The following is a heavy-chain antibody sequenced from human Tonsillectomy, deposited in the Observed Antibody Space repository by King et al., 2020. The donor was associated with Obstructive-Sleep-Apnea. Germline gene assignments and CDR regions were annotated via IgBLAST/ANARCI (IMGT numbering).Heavy chain of an antibody. CDR3: AREPAFYFESSGYYVFDF. CDR2: TYYRSKWYN. CDR1: GDSVSSNSAA. J-gene: IGHJ4*02. D-gene: IGHD3-22*01. Sequence: VQLPQSGPGLVKPSQTLSLTCAISGDSVSSNSAAWNWIRQSPSRGLEWLGRTYYRSKWYNDYAVSVKSRITIDPDTSKNQFSLQLNSVTPEDAAGYYCAREPAFYFESSGYYVFDFWGQGTLVTVSS. V-gene: IGHV6-1*01.